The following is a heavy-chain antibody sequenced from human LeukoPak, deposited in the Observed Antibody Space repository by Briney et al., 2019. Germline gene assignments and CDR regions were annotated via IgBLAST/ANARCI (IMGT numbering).Heavy chain of an antibody. J-gene: IGHJ3*02. CDR3: ATSIGGAKGAFDI. D-gene: IGHD1-26*01. CDR1: GFIVSTNY. CDR2: IYSGGST. Sequence: RGSLRLSCAASGFIVSTNYMSWVRQAPGKGLEWVSVIYSGGSTYYADSVKGRFTISRDISKNTLYLQMNSLRAEDTAVYYCATSIGGAKGAFDIWGQGTMVTVFS. V-gene: IGHV3-53*01.